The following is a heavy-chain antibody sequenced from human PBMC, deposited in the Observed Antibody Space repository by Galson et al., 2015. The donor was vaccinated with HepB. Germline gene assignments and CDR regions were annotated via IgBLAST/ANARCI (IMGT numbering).Heavy chain of an antibody. J-gene: IGHJ6*03. Sequence: CAISGDSVSRNSAAWNWIRQSPSRGLEWLGRTYYRSKWYNDYAVSVKSRITINPDTSKNQFSLQLNSVTPEDTAVYYCAREPTTILRYFDWLAYMDVWGKGTTVTVSS. CDR2: TYYRSKWYN. CDR1: GDSVSRNSAA. D-gene: IGHD3-9*01. CDR3: AREPTTILRYFDWLAYMDV. V-gene: IGHV6-1*01.